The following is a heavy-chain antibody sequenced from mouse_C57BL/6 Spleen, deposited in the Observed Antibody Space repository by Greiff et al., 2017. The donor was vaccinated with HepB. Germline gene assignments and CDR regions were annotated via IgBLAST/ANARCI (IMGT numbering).Heavy chain of an antibody. CDR3: ARPNYYGSYWYFDV. V-gene: IGHV7-3*01. CDR2: IRNKANGYTT. D-gene: IGHD1-1*01. Sequence: EVQRVESGGGLVQPGGSLSLSCAASGFTFTDYYMSWVRQPPGKALEWLGFIRNKANGYTTEYSASVKGRFTISRDNSQSILYLQMNALRAEDSATYYCARPNYYGSYWYFDVWGTGTTVTVSS. J-gene: IGHJ1*03. CDR1: GFTFTDYY.